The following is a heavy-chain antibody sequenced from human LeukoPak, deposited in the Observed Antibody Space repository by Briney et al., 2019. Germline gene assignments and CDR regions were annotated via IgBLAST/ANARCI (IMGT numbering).Heavy chain of an antibody. J-gene: IGHJ4*02. CDR1: GFSFSDYG. Sequence: GGSLRLSCKASGFSFSDYGMHWVRQAPGQGLEWVTVITYDGSTRYYRDSVKGRFTISRDNSKNTLSLQMNSLRVEDSAVYYCANENYFDSSGYPDYWGQGTLVTVSS. D-gene: IGHD3-22*01. V-gene: IGHV3-30*18. CDR2: ITYDGSTR. CDR3: ANENYFDSSGYPDY.